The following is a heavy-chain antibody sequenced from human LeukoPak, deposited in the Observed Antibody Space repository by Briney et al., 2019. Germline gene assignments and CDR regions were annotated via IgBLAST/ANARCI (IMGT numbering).Heavy chain of an antibody. D-gene: IGHD6-13*01. Sequence: GGSLRLSCAASGFIFSSYAMHWVRQAPGTGVEWVAVIWSDGSNKYYADSVKGRFTISRDNSKNTLYLQMNSLRAEDTAVYYCARGIAAAGNPNWFDPWGQGTLVTVSS. CDR3: ARGIAAAGNPNWFDP. J-gene: IGHJ5*02. CDR1: GFIFSSYA. CDR2: IWSDGSNK. V-gene: IGHV3-33*01.